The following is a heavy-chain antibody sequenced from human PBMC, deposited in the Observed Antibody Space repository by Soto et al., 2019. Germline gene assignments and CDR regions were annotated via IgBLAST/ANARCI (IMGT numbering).Heavy chain of an antibody. V-gene: IGHV3-21*01. J-gene: IGHJ4*02. CDR1: GFTFSSYS. D-gene: IGHD1-26*01. CDR2: ISSSSSYI. CDR3: ARAWMVRATLLHYFDY. Sequence: EVQLVESGGGLVKPGGSLRLSCAASGFTFSSYSMNWVRQAPGKGLEWVSSISSSSSYIYYADSVKGRFTISRDNAKNSLYLQTNSLRAEDTAVYYCARAWMVRATLLHYFDYWGQGTLVTVSS.